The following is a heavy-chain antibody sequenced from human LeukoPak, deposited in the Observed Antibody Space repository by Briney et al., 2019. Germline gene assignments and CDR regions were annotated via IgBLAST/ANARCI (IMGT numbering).Heavy chain of an antibody. J-gene: IGHJ5*02. CDR3: ARAVSGWYNWFDP. CDR1: GYTFTSYD. D-gene: IGHD6-19*01. Sequence: GASVKVSCKASGYTFTSYDINGVRQATGQGLEWMGWMNPNSGNTGYAQKFQGRVTMTRNTSISTAYMELSSLRSEDTAVYYCARAVSGWYNWFDPWGQGTMVTVSS. CDR2: MNPNSGNT. V-gene: IGHV1-8*01.